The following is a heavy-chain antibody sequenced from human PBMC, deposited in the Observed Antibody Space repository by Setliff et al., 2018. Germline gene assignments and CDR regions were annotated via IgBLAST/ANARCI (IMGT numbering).Heavy chain of an antibody. CDR1: GFTFSSYA. V-gene: IGHV3-7*01. Sequence: PGGSLRLSCAASGFTFSSYAMSWVRQAPGKGLEWVANIKQDGSEKYYVDSVKGRFTISRDNAKNSLYLQMNSLRAEDTAVYYCARDSPRGSLDYWGQGTLVTVSS. CDR3: ARDSPRGSLDY. CDR2: IKQDGSEK. D-gene: IGHD3-16*01. J-gene: IGHJ4*02.